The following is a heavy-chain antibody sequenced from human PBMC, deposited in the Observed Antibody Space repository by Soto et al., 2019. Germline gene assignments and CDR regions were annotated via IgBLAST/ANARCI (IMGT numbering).Heavy chain of an antibody. V-gene: IGHV3-30*18. CDR1: GFTFSSYG. CDR2: ISYDGSNK. Sequence: QVQLVESGGGVVQPGRSLRLSCAASGFTFSSYGMHWVRQAPGKGLEWVAVISYDGSNKYYADSVKGRFTISRDNSKNXXYLQMNSLRAEDTAVYYCAKDQRGYSYGPDYYFDYWGQGTLVTVSS. D-gene: IGHD5-18*01. J-gene: IGHJ4*02. CDR3: AKDQRGYSYGPDYYFDY.